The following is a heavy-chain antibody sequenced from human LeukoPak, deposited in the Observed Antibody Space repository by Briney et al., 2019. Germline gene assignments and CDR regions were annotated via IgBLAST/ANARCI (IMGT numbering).Heavy chain of an antibody. CDR2: IYPGDSDT. D-gene: IGHD4-11*01. V-gene: IGHV5-51*01. Sequence: GESLKISCKGSGYSFTSYWIGWVRQMPGKGLEWMGIIYPGDSDTRYSPSFQGQVTISADKSISTAYLQWSSLKASDTAMYYCARHGYSNYYYYGMDVWGRGTTVTVSS. CDR1: GYSFTSYW. CDR3: ARHGYSNYYYYGMDV. J-gene: IGHJ6*02.